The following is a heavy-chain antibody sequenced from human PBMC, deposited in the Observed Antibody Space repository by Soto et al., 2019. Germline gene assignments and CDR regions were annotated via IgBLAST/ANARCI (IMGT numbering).Heavy chain of an antibody. Sequence: PSETQSLTCTVSGGSISGYYGSWIRQPPGKGLEWIGYIYYSGSTNYNPSLKSRVTISVDTSKNQFSLKLSSVTAADTAVYYCARAKGYGDYNFDYWGQGTLVTVSS. V-gene: IGHV4-59*01. J-gene: IGHJ4*02. D-gene: IGHD4-17*01. CDR2: IYYSGST. CDR3: ARAKGYGDYNFDY. CDR1: GGSISGYY.